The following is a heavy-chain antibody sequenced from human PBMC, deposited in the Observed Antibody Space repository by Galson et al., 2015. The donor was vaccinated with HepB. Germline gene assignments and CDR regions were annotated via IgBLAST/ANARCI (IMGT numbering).Heavy chain of an antibody. CDR1: GFTFSSYA. J-gene: IGHJ4*02. CDR3: ATDDYNNYLPPPFFDY. D-gene: IGHD4-11*01. Sequence: SLRLSCAASGFTFSSYAMSWVRQAPGKGLEWVSAISAVGGSTYYADSVKGRFTISRDNSKNTLYLQMNSLRAEDTALYYCATDDYNNYLPPPFFDYWGQGTLVTVSS. V-gene: IGHV3-23*01. CDR2: ISAVGGST.